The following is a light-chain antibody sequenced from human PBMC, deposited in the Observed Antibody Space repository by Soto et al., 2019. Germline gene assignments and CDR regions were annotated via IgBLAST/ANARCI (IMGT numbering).Light chain of an antibody. CDR2: EVT. CDR1: SSDVGRYNY. V-gene: IGLV2-14*01. J-gene: IGLJ1*01. CDR3: GSYTSTYVRI. Sequence: VLTHPASVSGSPGQSITISCTGTSSDVGRYNYVSWYQQYPGRAPKLIIYEVTNRPSGVSDRFSGSKSGNVASLTISGLQAADEADYYCGSYTSTYVRIFGTGTKVTVL.